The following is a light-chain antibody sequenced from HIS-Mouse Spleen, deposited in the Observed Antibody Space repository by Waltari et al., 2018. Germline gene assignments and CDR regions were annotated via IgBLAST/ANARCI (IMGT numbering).Light chain of an antibody. CDR1: SSNIGSNY. CDR3: AAWDDSLSGPV. V-gene: IGLV1-47*01. CDR2: RNN. Sequence: QSVLTQPPSASGTPGQRVTISCSGSSSNIGSNYVYWYQQLPGTAPKLLIYRNNQAPAGVPDLFSGSKSGTSASLAISGLRSEDEADYYWAAWDDSLSGPVFGGGTKLTVL. J-gene: IGLJ3*02.